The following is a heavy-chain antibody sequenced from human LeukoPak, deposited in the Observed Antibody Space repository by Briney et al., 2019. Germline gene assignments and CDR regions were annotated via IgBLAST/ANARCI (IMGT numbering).Heavy chain of an antibody. CDR1: GYTFTSYG. CDR3: ARAPLVVLSLEYFQH. CDR2: ISAYNGNT. J-gene: IGHJ1*01. Sequence: GASVKVSCKASGYTFTSYGISWLRQAPGQGLEWMGWISAYNGNTNYAQKLQGRVTMTTDTSTSTAYMELRSLRSDDTAVYYCARAPLVVLSLEYFQHWGQGTLVTVSS. D-gene: IGHD2-15*01. V-gene: IGHV1-18*01.